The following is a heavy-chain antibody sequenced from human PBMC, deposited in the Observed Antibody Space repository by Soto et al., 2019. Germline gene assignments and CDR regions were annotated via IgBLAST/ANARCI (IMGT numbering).Heavy chain of an antibody. V-gene: IGHV4-31*02. CDR2: INHRGSL. D-gene: IGHD1-1*01. CDR3: ARELPQRQGRNMDV. J-gene: IGHJ6*02. Sequence: WTWIRHRPGDGLEWFGYINHRGSLYYNPSLKSRVSMSVDTSKNQFSLNLSSVTAADTAVYYCARELPQRQGRNMDVWAQGTKVT.